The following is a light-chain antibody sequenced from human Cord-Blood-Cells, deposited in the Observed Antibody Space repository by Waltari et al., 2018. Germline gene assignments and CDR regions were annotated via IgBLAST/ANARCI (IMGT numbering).Light chain of an antibody. V-gene: IGKV4-1*01. CDR1: QSVLYSSNNKNY. J-gene: IGKJ2*01. CDR2: GAS. CDR3: QQYNNWPPYT. Sequence: DIVMTQSPDSLAVSLGERATINCKSSQSVLYSSNNKNYLAWYQQKPGQPPKLLIYGASTRATGIPARFSGSGSGTEFTLTISSLQSEDFAVYYCQQYNNWPPYTFGQGTKLEIK.